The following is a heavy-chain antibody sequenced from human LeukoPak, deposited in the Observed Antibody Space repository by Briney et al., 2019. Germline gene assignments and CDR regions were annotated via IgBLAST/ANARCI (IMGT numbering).Heavy chain of an antibody. CDR2: IHYSGST. CDR1: GGSISNNFYY. D-gene: IGHD2-2*01. V-gene: IGHV4-39*07. J-gene: IGHJ4*02. Sequence: PSETLSLTCSVSGGSISNNFYYWAWIRQPPGKGLEWIGSIHYSGSTYYNPSLKSRVTISVDTSKNQFSLKLSSVTAADTAVYYCARSPGLPGDIVVVPAAMPFDYWGQGTLVTVSS. CDR3: ARSPGLPGDIVVVPAAMPFDY.